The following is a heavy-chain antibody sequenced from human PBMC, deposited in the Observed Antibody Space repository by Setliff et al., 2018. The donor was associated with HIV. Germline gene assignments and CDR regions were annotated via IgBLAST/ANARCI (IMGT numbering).Heavy chain of an antibody. V-gene: IGHV1-2*06. CDR3: ARGGSENYPDSDAFDI. Sequence: ASVKVSCKASGYTFNDDYIHWVRQAPGQGLEWMGRISPDIGDTNYAQMFHGRVTMTRDTSTSTVYMELRSLRSEDTAVYYCARGGSENYPDSDAFDIWGQGTLVTVSS. CDR1: GYTFNDDY. J-gene: IGHJ3*02. D-gene: IGHD3-10*01. CDR2: ISPDIGDT.